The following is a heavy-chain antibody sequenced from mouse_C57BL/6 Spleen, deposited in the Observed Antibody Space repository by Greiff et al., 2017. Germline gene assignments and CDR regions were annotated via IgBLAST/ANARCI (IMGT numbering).Heavy chain of an antibody. D-gene: IGHD2-4*01. Sequence: EVKVVESGGGLVKPGGSLKLSCAASGFTFSSYAMSWVRQTPEKRLEWVATISDGGSYTYYPDNVKGRFTISRDNAKNNLYLQMSHLKSEDTAMYYCARKYYDYDGAMDYWGQGTSVTVSS. J-gene: IGHJ4*01. CDR1: GFTFSSYA. V-gene: IGHV5-4*03. CDR2: ISDGGSYT. CDR3: ARKYYDYDGAMDY.